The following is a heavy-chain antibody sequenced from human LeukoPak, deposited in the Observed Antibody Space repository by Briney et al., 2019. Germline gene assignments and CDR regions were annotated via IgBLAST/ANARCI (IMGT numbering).Heavy chain of an antibody. CDR1: GFTFSSYA. CDR3: AKMNVLTGYYTPNFDF. Sequence: GGSLRLSCAASGFTFSSYAMSGVRQAPRKGLEWVSVFSGSGISTDYADSVKGRFTISRDNSKNTLYLQMSSLSAEDTAVYYCAKMNVLTGYYTPNFDFWGQGTLVTVSS. J-gene: IGHJ4*02. V-gene: IGHV3-23*01. CDR2: FSGSGIST. D-gene: IGHD3-9*01.